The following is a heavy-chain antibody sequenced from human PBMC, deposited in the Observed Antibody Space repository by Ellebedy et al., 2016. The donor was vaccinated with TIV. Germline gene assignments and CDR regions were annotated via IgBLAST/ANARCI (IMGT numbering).Heavy chain of an antibody. J-gene: IGHJ4*02. CDR3: GRSGYGSGWSFDY. Sequence: AASVKVSCKASGYTFTNYYMHWARQAPGQGLEWMGWINPKNGDTSYAQKFQGRVTMTRDPSISTAYMELSRLGSDDTAVYYCGRSGYGSGWSFDYWGQGTLVTVSS. D-gene: IGHD6-19*01. CDR2: INPKNGDT. CDR1: GYTFTNYY. V-gene: IGHV1-2*02.